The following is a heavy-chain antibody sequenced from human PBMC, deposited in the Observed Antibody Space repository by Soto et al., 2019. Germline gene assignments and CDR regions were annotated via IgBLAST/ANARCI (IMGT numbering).Heavy chain of an antibody. V-gene: IGHV1-24*01. D-gene: IGHD3-22*01. J-gene: IGHJ6*02. CDR1: GYTLTELS. Sequence: ASVKVSCKVSGYTLTELSMHWVRQAPGKGLEWMGGFDPEDGETIYAQKFQGRVTMTEDTSTDTAYMELSSLRSEDTAVYYCATPYLDSSGYYPDYYYYYGMDVWGQGTTVTVSS. CDR3: ATPYLDSSGYYPDYYYYYGMDV. CDR2: FDPEDGET.